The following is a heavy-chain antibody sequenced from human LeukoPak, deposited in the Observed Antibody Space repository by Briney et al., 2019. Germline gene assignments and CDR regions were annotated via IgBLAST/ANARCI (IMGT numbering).Heavy chain of an antibody. V-gene: IGHV3-23*01. Sequence: GGSLRLSCAASGFTFSNYAMSWVRQAPGKGLEWVSAISDSGGSTYYADSVKGRFTISRDNSKNTLYLQMNSLRAEDTAVYYCAKGYHTRTFLSFYYYYGMDVWGQGTTVTVSS. CDR1: GFTFSNYA. D-gene: IGHD1-14*01. J-gene: IGHJ6*02. CDR3: AKGYHTRTFLSFYYYYGMDV. CDR2: ISDSGGST.